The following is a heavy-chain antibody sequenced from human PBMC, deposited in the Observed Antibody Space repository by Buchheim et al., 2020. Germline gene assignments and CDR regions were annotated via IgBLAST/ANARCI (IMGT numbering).Heavy chain of an antibody. D-gene: IGHD6-13*01. J-gene: IGHJ4*02. CDR2: IWYDGSNK. V-gene: IGHV3-33*01. Sequence: QVQLVESGGGVVQPGRSLRLSCAASGFTSSSYGMHWVRQAPGKGLEWVAVIWYDGSNKYYADSVKGRFTISRDNSKNTLYLQMNSLRAEDTAVYYWAREAAAGTRFDYWGQGTL. CDR1: GFTSSSYG. CDR3: AREAAAGTRFDY.